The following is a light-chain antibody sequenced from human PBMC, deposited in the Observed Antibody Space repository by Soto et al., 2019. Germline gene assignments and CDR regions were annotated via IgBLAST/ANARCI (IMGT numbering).Light chain of an antibody. CDR2: EVS. V-gene: IGLV2-23*02. Sequence: QSVLTQPASVSGSPGQSITISCTGTSSDVGSYNLVSWYQQHPGKAPKLMIYEVSKRPSGASNRFSGSKSGNTASLTISGLQAENEADYYCCSNGGRKDFGTGTNVPVL. J-gene: IGLJ1*01. CDR1: SSDVGSYNL. CDR3: CSNGGRKD.